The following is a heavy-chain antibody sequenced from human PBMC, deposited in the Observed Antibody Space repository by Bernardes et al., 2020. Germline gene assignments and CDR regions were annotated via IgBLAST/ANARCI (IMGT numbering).Heavy chain of an antibody. CDR2: IRSKANSYAT. CDR3: TSCGATGDCYYMDV. J-gene: IGHJ6*03. V-gene: IGHV3-73*01. Sequence: GGSLRLSCAASGFSFSGSAMHWVRQASGQGLEWVGRIRSKANSYATTYAASVKGRFTISRDDSKNTAYLQMNSLKTEDTAVYYCTSCGATGDCYYMDVWGKGTTVTVSS. D-gene: IGHD1-26*01. CDR1: GFSFSGSA.